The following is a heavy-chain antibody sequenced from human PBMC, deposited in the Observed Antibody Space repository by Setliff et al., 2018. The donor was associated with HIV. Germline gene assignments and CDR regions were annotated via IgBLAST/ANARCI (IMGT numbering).Heavy chain of an antibody. J-gene: IGHJ3*02. V-gene: IGHV4-31*03. CDR3: ARERGSGSLDAFDI. Sequence: SETLSLTCTVSGGSISAGYHYWTWIRQHPGKGLEWIGYIHYSGSTSFNPSLKSRVTISVDTSNNQFSLKLRSVTAADTAVYYCARERGSGSLDAFDIWGHGTMVTVSS. CDR2: IHYSGST. CDR1: GGSISAGYHY. D-gene: IGHD3-10*01.